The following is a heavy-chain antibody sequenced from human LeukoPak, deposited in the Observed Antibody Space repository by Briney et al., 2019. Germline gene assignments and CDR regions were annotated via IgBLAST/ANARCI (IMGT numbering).Heavy chain of an antibody. CDR3: ARGDRDPFDY. CDR2: IYSDGST. CDR1: GFIVSGDF. V-gene: IGHV3-53*01. Sequence: GGSLRLSCAASGFIVSGDFMSWVRQAPGKGLEWVSVIYSDGSTYYADSVQGRFIISRDNSRNTLHLQMTGLRAEDTAAYYCARGDRDPFDYWGQGTLVTVSS. J-gene: IGHJ4*02. D-gene: IGHD2-21*02.